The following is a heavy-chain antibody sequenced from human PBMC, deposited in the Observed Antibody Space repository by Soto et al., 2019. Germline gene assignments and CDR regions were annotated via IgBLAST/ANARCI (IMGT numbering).Heavy chain of an antibody. Sequence: SETLSLTCTVSGGSISGYFWSCIRQPPGKGLEWIGHVYYSGSTNYNPSLKSRATISVDTSNNQISLRLSSVTAADTAVYYCARYHDSGSYYFWFDPWGQGTLVTVSS. CDR1: GGSISGYF. CDR2: VYYSGST. D-gene: IGHD3-10*01. J-gene: IGHJ5*02. CDR3: ARYHDSGSYYFWFDP. V-gene: IGHV4-59*08.